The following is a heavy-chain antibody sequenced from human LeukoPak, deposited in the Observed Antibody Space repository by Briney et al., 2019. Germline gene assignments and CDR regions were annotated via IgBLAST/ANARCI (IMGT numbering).Heavy chain of an antibody. V-gene: IGHV4-61*08. D-gene: IGHD5-24*01. Sequence: SETLSLTCTVSGGSISSDDYYWTWVRQPPVKGLEWIGYIYYSGSTKYNPSLKSRVTISVDTSKNQFSLKLSSVTAADTAVYYCARGARAGYNLEPFDYWGQGTLVTVSS. J-gene: IGHJ4*02. CDR3: ARGARAGYNLEPFDY. CDR2: IYYSGST. CDR1: GGSISSDDYY.